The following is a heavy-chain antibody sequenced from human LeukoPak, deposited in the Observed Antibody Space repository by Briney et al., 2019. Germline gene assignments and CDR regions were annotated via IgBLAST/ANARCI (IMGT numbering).Heavy chain of an antibody. CDR3: ARDPYYDDSSGYSP. Sequence: PGGSLRLSCAASGYTFTSYCMSWVRQAPGKGLEWVANINQDGGEKYYADSLKGRLTIPRDNAKNSLYLPMHSLRAEDTAVYYCARDPYYDDSSGYSPWGQGTLVTVSS. J-gene: IGHJ4*02. D-gene: IGHD3-22*01. CDR1: GYTFTSYC. V-gene: IGHV3-7*03. CDR2: INQDGGEK.